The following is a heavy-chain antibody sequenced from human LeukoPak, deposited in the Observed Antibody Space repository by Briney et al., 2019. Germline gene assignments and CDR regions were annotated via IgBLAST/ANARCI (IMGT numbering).Heavy chain of an antibody. Sequence: SQTLSLTCAISGDSVSSDSVAWNWIRRSPSRGLEWLGRTFYRSKWNSDFALSVKSRITINPDTSKNQFSLQLNSMTPEDTAVYYCARWIHSLGYFDLWGRGTLVTVSS. V-gene: IGHV6-1*01. CDR2: TFYRSKWNS. J-gene: IGHJ2*01. D-gene: IGHD5-12*01. CDR1: GDSVSSDSVA. CDR3: ARWIHSLGYFDL.